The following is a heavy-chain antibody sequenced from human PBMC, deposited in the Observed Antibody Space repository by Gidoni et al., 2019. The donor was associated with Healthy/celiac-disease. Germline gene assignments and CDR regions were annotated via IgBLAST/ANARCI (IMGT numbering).Heavy chain of an antibody. CDR2: IYYSGST. D-gene: IGHD6-6*01. CDR1: GGSISSSSYY. CDR3: ARLIRIAAHPFDY. J-gene: IGHJ4*02. V-gene: IGHV4-39*01. Sequence: QLQLQESGPGLVKPSETLSLTCTVSGGSISSSSYYWGWIRQPPGKGLEWIGSIYYSGSTYYNPSLKSRVTISVDTSKNQFSLKLSSVTAADTAVYYCARLIRIAAHPFDYWGQGTLVTVSS.